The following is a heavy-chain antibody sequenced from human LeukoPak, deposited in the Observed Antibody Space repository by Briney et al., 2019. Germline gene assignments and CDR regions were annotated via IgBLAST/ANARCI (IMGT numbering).Heavy chain of an antibody. J-gene: IGHJ4*02. CDR3: AKWGADYYDSSGLSPSFDY. CDR2: ISYDGSNK. Sequence: GGSLRLSCAASGFTFSSYGMHWVRQAPGKGLEWVAVISYDGSNKYYADSVKGRFTISRDNSKNTLYLQMNSLRAEDTAVYYCAKWGADYYDSSGLSPSFDYWGQGTLVTVSS. D-gene: IGHD3-22*01. V-gene: IGHV3-30*18. CDR1: GFTFSSYG.